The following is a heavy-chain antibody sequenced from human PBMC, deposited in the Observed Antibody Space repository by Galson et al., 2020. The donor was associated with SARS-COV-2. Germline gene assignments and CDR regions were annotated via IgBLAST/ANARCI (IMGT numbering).Heavy chain of an antibody. Sequence: SETLSLTCTVSGGSISSYYWSWIRQPPGKGLEWIGYIYYSGSTNYNPSLKSRVTISVDTSKNQFSLKLSSVTAADTAVYYCARGEYGFNWFDPWGQGTLVTVSS. CDR1: GGSISSYY. CDR2: IYYSGST. J-gene: IGHJ5*02. V-gene: IGHV4-59*13. D-gene: IGHD3-10*01. CDR3: ARGEYGFNWFDP.